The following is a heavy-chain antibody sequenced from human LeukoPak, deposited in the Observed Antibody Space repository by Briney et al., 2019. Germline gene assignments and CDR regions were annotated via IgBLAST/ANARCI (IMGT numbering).Heavy chain of an antibody. J-gene: IGHJ6*02. CDR2: INHSGST. CDR3: ARYPPFYYYYYGMDV. Sequence: SETLSLTCAVYSGSFSGYYWSWIRQPPGKGLEWIGEINHSGSTNYNPSLKSRVTISVDTSKNQFSLKLSSVTAADTAVYYCARYPPFYYYYYGMDVWGQGTTVTVSS. CDR1: SGSFSGYY. V-gene: IGHV4-34*01.